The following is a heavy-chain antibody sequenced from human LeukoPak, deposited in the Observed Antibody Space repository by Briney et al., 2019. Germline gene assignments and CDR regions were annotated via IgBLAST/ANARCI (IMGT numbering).Heavy chain of an antibody. J-gene: IGHJ6*03. D-gene: IGHD3-22*01. CDR1: GFSFSSYW. Sequence: GSLRLSCAASGFSFSSYWMSWIRQPPGKGLEWIGEINHSGSTNYNPSLKSRVTISVDTSKNQFSLKLSSVAAADTAVYYCARPSHYYDSSGYQHYYYYYYMDVWGKGTTVTISS. CDR3: ARPSHYYDSSGYQHYYYYYYMDV. CDR2: INHSGST. V-gene: IGHV4-34*01.